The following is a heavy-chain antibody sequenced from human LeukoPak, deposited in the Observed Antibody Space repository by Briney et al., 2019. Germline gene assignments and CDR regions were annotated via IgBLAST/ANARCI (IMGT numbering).Heavy chain of an antibody. Sequence: SGPTLVNPTQTLTLTCTFSGFSLSTSGVGVGWIRQPPGKALEWLALIYWDDDKRYSPSLKSRLIITKDTSKNQVVLTMTNMDPVDTATYYCAHTSYYYGSGSQDFDYWGQGTLVTVSS. CDR1: GFSLSTSGVG. D-gene: IGHD3-10*01. V-gene: IGHV2-5*02. CDR3: AHTSYYYGSGSQDFDY. J-gene: IGHJ4*02. CDR2: IYWDDDK.